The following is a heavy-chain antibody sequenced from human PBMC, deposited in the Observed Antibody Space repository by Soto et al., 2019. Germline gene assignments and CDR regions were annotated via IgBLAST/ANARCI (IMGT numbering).Heavy chain of an antibody. CDR2: IIPIFGTA. Sequence: ASVKVSCKASGGTFSSYAISWVRQAPGQGLEWMGGIIPIFGTANYAQKFQGRVTITADESTSTAYMELSSLRSEDTAVYYCASHIRGGGGSCHIDCYYYYGMDVWGQGTTVTVSS. J-gene: IGHJ6*02. CDR3: ASHIRGGGGSCHIDCYYYYGMDV. D-gene: IGHD2-15*01. CDR1: GGTFSSYA. V-gene: IGHV1-69*13.